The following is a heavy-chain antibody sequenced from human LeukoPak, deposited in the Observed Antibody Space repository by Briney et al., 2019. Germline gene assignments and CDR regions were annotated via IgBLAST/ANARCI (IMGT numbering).Heavy chain of an antibody. Sequence: GESLKISCKGSGYSFTSYWIGWVRQMPGKGLEWMGIIYPGDSDTRYSPSFQGQVTISADKSISTAYLQWSSLKASDTAMYYCARGSYSSSSAVRYYYYMDVWGKGTTVTVSS. D-gene: IGHD6-6*01. CDR2: IYPGDSDT. CDR3: ARGSYSSSSAVRYYYYMDV. CDR1: GYSFTSYW. V-gene: IGHV5-51*01. J-gene: IGHJ6*03.